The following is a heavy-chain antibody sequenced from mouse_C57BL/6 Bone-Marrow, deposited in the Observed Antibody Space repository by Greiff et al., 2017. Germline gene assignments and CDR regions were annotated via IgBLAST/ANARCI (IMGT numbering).Heavy chain of an antibody. CDR2: IDPENGDT. CDR3: TRDYDYEFDY. J-gene: IGHJ2*01. V-gene: IGHV14-4*01. CDR1: GFNIKDDY. D-gene: IGHD2-4*01. Sequence: VQLQQSGAELVRPGASVKLSCTASGFNIKDDYMHWVKQRPEQGLEWIGWIDPENGDTEYASKFQGKATITADTSSNTAYLQLSSLTSEDTAVYYCTRDYDYEFDYWGQGTTRTVSS.